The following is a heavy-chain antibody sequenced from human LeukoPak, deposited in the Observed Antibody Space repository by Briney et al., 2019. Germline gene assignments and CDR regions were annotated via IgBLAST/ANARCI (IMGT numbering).Heavy chain of an antibody. J-gene: IGHJ4*02. D-gene: IGHD5-12*01. Sequence: ASVKVSCKVSGYTFTGYYMHWVRQAPGQGLEWMGWINPNSGGTNYAQKFQGRVTMTRDTSISTAYMELSRLRSDDTAVYYCARPLRGYSGYATDYWGRGTLVTVSS. CDR3: ARPLRGYSGYATDY. CDR1: GYTFTGYY. V-gene: IGHV1-2*02. CDR2: INPNSGGT.